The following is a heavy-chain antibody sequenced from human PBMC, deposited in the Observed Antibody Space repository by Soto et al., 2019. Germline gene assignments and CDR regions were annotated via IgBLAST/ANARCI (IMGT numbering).Heavy chain of an antibody. CDR2: ISLYSDGT. CDR3: ARVVPGAEAWFGP. V-gene: IGHV1-18*01. CDR1: GYTFSNYG. J-gene: IGHJ5*02. Sequence: GASVKVSCKTSGYTFSNYGITWVRQAPGQPLEWLGWISLYSDGTNYAQKFQGRVSMTTDTSTTTAYMELRSPRSHDTAVYYCARVVPGAEAWFGPWGQGTLVTVSS. D-gene: IGHD2-2*01.